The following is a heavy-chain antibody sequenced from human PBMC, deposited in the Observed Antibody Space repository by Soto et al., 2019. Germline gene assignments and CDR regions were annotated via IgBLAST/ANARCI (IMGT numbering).Heavy chain of an antibody. CDR1: GYTFTSYA. D-gene: IGHD1-26*01. V-gene: IGHV1-3*01. Sequence: QVQLVQSGAEVKKPGASVKVSCKASGYTFTSYAMHWVRQAPGQRLEWMGWINAGNGNTKYSQKFQGRVTITRDTSXXTAYMELSSLRSEDTAVYYCARDGSIVGATRPFDYWGQGTLVTVSS. CDR3: ARDGSIVGATRPFDY. CDR2: INAGNGNT. J-gene: IGHJ4*02.